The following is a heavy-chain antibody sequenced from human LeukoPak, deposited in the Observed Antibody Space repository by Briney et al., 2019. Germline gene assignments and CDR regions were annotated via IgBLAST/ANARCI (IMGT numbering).Heavy chain of an antibody. CDR2: ISGSGGST. J-gene: IGHJ4*02. CDR1: GFTFSSYA. CDR3: ASEVEALLDH. D-gene: IGHD2-15*01. Sequence: PGGSLRLSCAASGFTFSSYAMSWVRQAPGKGLEWVSAISGSGGSTYYADSVKGRFTMSRDNSNNMVYLQMNSLRHEDTALYYCASEVEALLDHWGQGTLVTVSS. V-gene: IGHV3-23*01.